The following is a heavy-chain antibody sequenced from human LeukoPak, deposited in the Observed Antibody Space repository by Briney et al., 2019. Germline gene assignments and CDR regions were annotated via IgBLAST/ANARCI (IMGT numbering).Heavy chain of an antibody. D-gene: IGHD5-18*01. CDR3: TAGTWIQLWLADW. CDR2: IRSGGTYI. J-gene: IGHJ4*02. V-gene: IGHV3-21*01. CDR1: GFTFSTYS. Sequence: GGSLRLSCAASGFTFSTYSMHWVRQAPGKGLEWVSSIRSGGTYINYADSVKGRFTISRGDAKNSLYLQMNSLRAEDTAVYYCTAGTWIQLWLADWWGQGTLVTVSS.